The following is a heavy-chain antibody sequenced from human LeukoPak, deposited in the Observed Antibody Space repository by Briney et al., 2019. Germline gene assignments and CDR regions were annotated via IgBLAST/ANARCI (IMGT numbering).Heavy chain of an antibody. CDR1: GFTFNTYG. J-gene: IGHJ4*02. V-gene: IGHV3-23*01. CDR2: ISGSATGYMT. D-gene: IGHD5-12*01. Sequence: GGSLRLSCAASGFTFNTYGMSWVRHSPGKGLEWVSAISGSATGYMTNYADSVKGRFTISRDSSKNTLYLQMSSLRAEDTAVYYCARGAYSGYDLVYWGQGTLVTVSS. CDR3: ARGAYSGYDLVY.